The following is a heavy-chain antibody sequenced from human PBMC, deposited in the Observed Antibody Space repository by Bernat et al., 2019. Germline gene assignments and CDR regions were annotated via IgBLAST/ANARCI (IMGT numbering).Heavy chain of an antibody. Sequence: QVQLVESGGGVVQPGRSLRLSCAASGFTFSSYGMHWVRQAPDKGLEWVAVISYDGSNKYYADSVKGRFTISRDNSKNTLYLQMNSLRAEDTAVYYCAKDLWYSSAAFDIWGQGTMVTVSS. J-gene: IGHJ3*02. CDR2: ISYDGSNK. V-gene: IGHV3-30*18. D-gene: IGHD6-19*01. CDR1: GFTFSSYG. CDR3: AKDLWYSSAAFDI.